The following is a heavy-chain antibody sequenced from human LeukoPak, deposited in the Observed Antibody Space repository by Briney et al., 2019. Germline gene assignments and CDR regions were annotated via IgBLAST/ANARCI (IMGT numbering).Heavy chain of an antibody. D-gene: IGHD1-26*01. CDR1: GFTFSSYG. Sequence: GGSLRLSCAASGFTFSSYGMNWVRQAPGKGLEWVAYIRYDGSTKFYADSVKGRFTISRDNSENTLYLQMNSLRAEDTAVYHCAPRAGATSFDYWGQGTLVTVSS. CDR2: IRYDGSTK. CDR3: APRAGATSFDY. J-gene: IGHJ4*02. V-gene: IGHV3-30*02.